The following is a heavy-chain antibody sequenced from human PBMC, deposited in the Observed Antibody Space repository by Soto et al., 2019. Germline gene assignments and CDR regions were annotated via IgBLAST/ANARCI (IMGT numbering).Heavy chain of an antibody. CDR2: IYWDDDK. CDR1: GVSLSTSGLG. Sequence: SGPTLVNPTQTLTLTCTFSGVSLSTSGLGVGWVRQPPGKALEWLALIYWDDDKRYSPSLKSRLTITKDTSKNQVVLTMTNMDPVDTATYYCARLAAAALFDYWGQGTLVTVSS. J-gene: IGHJ4*02. CDR3: ARLAAAALFDY. V-gene: IGHV2-5*02. D-gene: IGHD6-13*01.